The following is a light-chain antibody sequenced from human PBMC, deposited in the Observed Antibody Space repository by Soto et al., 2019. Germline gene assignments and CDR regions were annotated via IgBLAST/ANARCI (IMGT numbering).Light chain of an antibody. V-gene: IGLV1-40*01. Sequence: QSVLTQPPSVSGAPGQRVTISCTGSSSNIGAGYDVHWYQQLPGTAPKLLIYGDNNRPSGVPDRFSGSKSATSASLAITGLQAEDEADYYCQSYDTSLSGSVVFGGGTKVTVL. CDR3: QSYDTSLSGSVV. J-gene: IGLJ2*01. CDR2: GDN. CDR1: SSNIGAGYD.